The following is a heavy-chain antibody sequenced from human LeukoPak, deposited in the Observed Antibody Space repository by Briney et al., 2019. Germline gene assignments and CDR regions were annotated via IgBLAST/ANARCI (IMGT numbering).Heavy chain of an antibody. CDR3: ARDRARQLWENYYYYMDV. V-gene: IGHV1-2*02. J-gene: IGHJ6*03. CDR2: INPNSGGT. Sequence: GASVKVSCKASGYTFTSYGISWVRQAPGQGLEWMGWINPNSGGTNYAQKFQGRVTMTRDTSISTAYMELSRLRSDDTAVYYCARDRARQLWENYYYYMDVWGKGTTVTVSS. D-gene: IGHD5-18*01. CDR1: GYTFTSYG.